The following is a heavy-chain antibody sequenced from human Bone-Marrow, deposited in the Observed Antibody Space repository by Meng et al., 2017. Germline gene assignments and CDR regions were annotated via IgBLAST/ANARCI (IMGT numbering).Heavy chain of an antibody. CDR2: MWNDGGNK. CDR1: RFTISTYG. J-gene: IGHJ4*02. D-gene: IGHD4-17*01. Sequence: SLKISCAVSRFTISTYGMHWVRQAPGKRLEWVAVMWNDGGNKYYADSVQGRFTISRDNAKNSLFLQMNSLRADDTALYYCARVPTTLTTGYFDSWGQGALVTVSS. V-gene: IGHV3-33*01. CDR3: ARVPTTLTTGYFDS.